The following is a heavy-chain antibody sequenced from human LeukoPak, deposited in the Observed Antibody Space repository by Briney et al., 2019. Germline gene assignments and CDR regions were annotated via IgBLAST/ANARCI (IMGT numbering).Heavy chain of an antibody. CDR2: ISISGTTI. D-gene: IGHD6-6*01. V-gene: IGHV3-48*01. CDR1: GFTFSSYS. J-gene: IGHJ4*02. Sequence: GGSLRLSCEASGFTFSSYSMNWVRQAPGKGLEWISFISISGTTISYAESVKGRFTISRDNAKNLLYLQMSSLGAGDTAVYYCARARSGLGRLVPMDYWGQGTLVTVSS. CDR3: ARARSGLGRLVPMDY.